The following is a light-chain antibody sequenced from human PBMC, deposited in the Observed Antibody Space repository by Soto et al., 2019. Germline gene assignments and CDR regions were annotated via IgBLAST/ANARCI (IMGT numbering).Light chain of an antibody. CDR3: QQLTSYPRST. V-gene: IGKV1-9*01. CDR1: QGISNY. J-gene: IGKJ5*01. CDR2: AAS. Sequence: DIQLTQSPSFLSASVGDRVTITCRASQGISNYLAWYQQRPGKAPKLLIYAASTLETGVPSRFSGSGSGTEFTLTISSLQPQDFATYHCQQLTSYPRSTFGQGTRL.